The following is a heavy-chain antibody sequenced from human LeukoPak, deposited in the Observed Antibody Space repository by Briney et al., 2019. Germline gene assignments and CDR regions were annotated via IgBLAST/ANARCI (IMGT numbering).Heavy chain of an antibody. Sequence: SGGSLRLSCAASGFTFSTYAMSWVRQAPGKGLEWVAGISGSGGSTYYADSVKGRFTISRDNSKNTLYLQMNSLRAEDTAVYYCAKGYYDSSLHYFDYWGQGILVTVSS. CDR3: AKGYYDSSLHYFDY. J-gene: IGHJ4*02. D-gene: IGHD3-22*01. V-gene: IGHV3-23*01. CDR1: GFTFSTYA. CDR2: ISGSGGST.